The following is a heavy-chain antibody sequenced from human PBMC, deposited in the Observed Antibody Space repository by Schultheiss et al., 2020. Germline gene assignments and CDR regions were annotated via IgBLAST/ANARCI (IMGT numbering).Heavy chain of an antibody. J-gene: IGHJ4*02. D-gene: IGHD4-23*01. CDR3: ARDLTVYGGHTGFFDS. V-gene: IGHV3-66*01. CDR1: GFTFSDFY. Sequence: GGSLRLSCAASGFTFSDFYMSWIRQAPGKGLEWVSAISGGGGTYYSDSVKDRFIISRDNSKNTLYLQMNSLRAEDTAVYYCARDLTVYGGHTGFFDSWGQGTLVTVSS. CDR2: ISGGGGT.